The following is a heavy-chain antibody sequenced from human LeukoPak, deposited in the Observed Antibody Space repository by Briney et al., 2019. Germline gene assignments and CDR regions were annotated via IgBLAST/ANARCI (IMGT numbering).Heavy chain of an antibody. J-gene: IGHJ4*02. CDR1: GGSISSSSYY. CDR3: ARGSYLFDY. CDR2: IYYSGST. D-gene: IGHD1-26*01. Sequence: PSGTLSLTCTVSGGSISSSSYYWGWIRQPPGKGLEWIGSIYYSGSTYYNPSLKSRVTISVDTSKNQFSLKLSSVTAADTAVYYCARGSYLFDYWGQGTLVTVSS. V-gene: IGHV4-39*07.